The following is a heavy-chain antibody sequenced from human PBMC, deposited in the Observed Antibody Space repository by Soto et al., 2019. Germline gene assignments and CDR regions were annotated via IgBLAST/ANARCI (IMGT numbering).Heavy chain of an antibody. J-gene: IGHJ4*02. Sequence: SETLSLTCTVSGTSISSYYWSWIRQPPGKGLEWIANIHYSGTTNYNPSLASRVTLSVDTSKNQFSLKMPSVTAADRAMYFCARYNSYAIDYWGRGTLVTVYS. D-gene: IGHD2-8*01. CDR1: GTSISSYY. CDR3: ARYNSYAIDY. V-gene: IGHV4-59*01. CDR2: IHYSGTT.